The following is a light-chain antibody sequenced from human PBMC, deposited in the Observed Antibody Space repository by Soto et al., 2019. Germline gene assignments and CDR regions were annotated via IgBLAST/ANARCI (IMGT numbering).Light chain of an antibody. V-gene: IGLV2-14*03. Sequence: QSALTQPASVSGSPGQSITISCIGTSSDVGGYNYVSWYQQHPGKAPKLVIYDVTIRPSGVSHRFSGSKSGSTASLIISGLQAEDAADYYCSSYTSTTTVIFGGGTQLTVL. CDR3: SSYTSTTTVI. J-gene: IGLJ2*01. CDR2: DVT. CDR1: SSDVGGYNY.